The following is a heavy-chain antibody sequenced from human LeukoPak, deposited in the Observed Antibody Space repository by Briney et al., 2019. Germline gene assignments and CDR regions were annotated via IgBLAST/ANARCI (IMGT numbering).Heavy chain of an antibody. V-gene: IGHV1-46*01. Sequence: GAPVKVSCKASGYTFTSYYIHWVRQAPGQGLEWMGIINPPGGSPTYAQRFQGRVTMTSDMSTSTIYMELSSLTSEDTAVYYCARVVVPGWFDPWGQGTLVTVSS. D-gene: IGHD2-15*01. CDR3: ARVVVPGWFDP. CDR1: GYTFTSYY. J-gene: IGHJ5*02. CDR2: INPPGGSP.